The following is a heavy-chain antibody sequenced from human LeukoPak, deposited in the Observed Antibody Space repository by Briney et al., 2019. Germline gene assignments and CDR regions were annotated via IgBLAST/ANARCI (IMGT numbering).Heavy chain of an antibody. V-gene: IGHV1-2*02. CDR3: ARDGRRIAAAVRFMDV. Sequence: ASVKVSCKASGYTFTGYYMHWVRQAPGQGLEWMGWINPNSGGTNYAQKFQGRVTMTRDTSISTAYMELSRLRSDDTAVYYCARDGRRIAAAVRFMDVWGKGTTVTVSS. CDR1: GYTFTGYY. J-gene: IGHJ6*03. D-gene: IGHD6-13*01. CDR2: INPNSGGT.